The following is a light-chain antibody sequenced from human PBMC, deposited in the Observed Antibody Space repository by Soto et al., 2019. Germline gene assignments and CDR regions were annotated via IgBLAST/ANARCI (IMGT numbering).Light chain of an antibody. CDR2: DAS. Sequence: EIVLTQSPATLSLSAGERATLSCRASQSVCSHLAWYQQKPGQPPRLLIYDASTSATGIPARFSGSGSGTDFTLTIISLEPEDFAVYYCQQRTNWPPFTFGGGTKVEIK. CDR1: QSVCSH. J-gene: IGKJ4*01. CDR3: QQRTNWPPFT. V-gene: IGKV3-11*01.